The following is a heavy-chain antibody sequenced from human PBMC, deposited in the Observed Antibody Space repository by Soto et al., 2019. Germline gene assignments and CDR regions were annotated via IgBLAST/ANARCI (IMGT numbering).Heavy chain of an antibody. V-gene: IGHV1-2*04. CDR2: INPNSGGT. CDR1: GYTFTGYY. J-gene: IGHJ6*04. D-gene: IGHD6-19*01. Sequence: EASVKVSCKASGYTFTGYYMHWVRQAPGQGLEWMGWINPNSGGTNYAQKFQGWVTMTRDTSISTAYMELSRLRSDDTAVYYCAREGRIAVAGRTYYYGMDVWGKGTTGTVSS. CDR3: AREGRIAVAGRTYYYGMDV.